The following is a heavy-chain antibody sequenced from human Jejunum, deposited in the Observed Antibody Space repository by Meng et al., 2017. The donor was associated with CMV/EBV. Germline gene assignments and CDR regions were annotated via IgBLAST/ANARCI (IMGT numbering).Heavy chain of an antibody. CDR3: ASFPPPGKQWLVTDY. CDR2: IYHSGST. V-gene: IGHV4-4*02. CDR1: GGSISSSNW. Sequence: QVQVQEAGHGLWKPSGTLSLTCAGSGGSISSSNWWSWVRQPPGKGLEWIGEIYHSGSTNYNPSLKSRVTISVDKSKNQFSLKLSSVTAADTAVYYCASFPPPGKQWLVTDYWGQGTLVTVFS. J-gene: IGHJ4*02. D-gene: IGHD6-19*01.